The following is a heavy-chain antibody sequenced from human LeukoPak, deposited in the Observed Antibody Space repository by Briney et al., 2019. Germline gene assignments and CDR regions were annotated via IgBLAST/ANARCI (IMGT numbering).Heavy chain of an antibody. CDR2: ISGSGGST. CDR3: AKFGNYYDSSGYLY. D-gene: IGHD3-22*01. Sequence: PGGSLRLSCAASGFTFSSYAMSWVCQAPGKGLEWVSAISGSGGSTYYADSVKGRFTISRDNSKNTLYLQMNSLRAEDTAVYYCAKFGNYYDSSGYLYWGQGTLVTVSS. V-gene: IGHV3-23*01. J-gene: IGHJ4*02. CDR1: GFTFSSYA.